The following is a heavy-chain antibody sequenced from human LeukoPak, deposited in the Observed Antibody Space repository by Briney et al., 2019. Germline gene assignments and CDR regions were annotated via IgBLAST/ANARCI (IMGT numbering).Heavy chain of an antibody. Sequence: SETLSLTCAVYGGSFSGYYWSWIRQPPGKGLEWIGEINHSGSTSYNPSLKSRVTISVDTSKNQFSLKLSSVTAADTAVYYCARVYSYYDFWSGYYSPQNWFDPWGQGTLVTVSS. V-gene: IGHV4-34*01. CDR2: INHSGST. CDR3: ARVYSYYDFWSGYYSPQNWFDP. CDR1: GGSFSGYY. J-gene: IGHJ5*02. D-gene: IGHD3-3*01.